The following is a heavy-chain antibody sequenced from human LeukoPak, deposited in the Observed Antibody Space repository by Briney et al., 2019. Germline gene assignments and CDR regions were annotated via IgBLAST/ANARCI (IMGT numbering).Heavy chain of an antibody. Sequence: PGGSLRLSCAASGFTFSSYSMNWVRQAPGKGLEWVSYISSSSTIYYADSVKGRFTISRGNAKNSLYLQMNSLRAEDTAVYYCATLWEAGNDYWGQGTLVTVSS. J-gene: IGHJ4*02. CDR1: GFTFSSYS. V-gene: IGHV3-48*04. CDR2: ISSSSTI. CDR3: ATLWEAGNDY. D-gene: IGHD3-16*01.